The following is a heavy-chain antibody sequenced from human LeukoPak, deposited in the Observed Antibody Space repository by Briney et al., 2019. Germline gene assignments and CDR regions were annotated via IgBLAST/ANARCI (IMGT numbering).Heavy chain of an antibody. V-gene: IGHV3-23*01. D-gene: IGHD5-18*01. CDR3: ARGRGYSYGGSVY. J-gene: IGHJ4*02. CDR2: ISGSGTST. Sequence: GGTLRLSCAASGFTFSSYGMNWVRQAPGKGLEWVSTISGSGTSTYYADSVKGRFTISRDNSKNTLYLQMNSLRAEDTAVYYCARGRGYSYGGSVYWGQGTLVTVSS. CDR1: GFTFSSYG.